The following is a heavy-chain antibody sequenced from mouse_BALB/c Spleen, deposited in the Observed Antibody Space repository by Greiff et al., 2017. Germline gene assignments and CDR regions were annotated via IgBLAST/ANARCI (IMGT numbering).Heavy chain of an antibody. D-gene: IGHD2-3*01. J-gene: IGHJ4*01. CDR2: IYPGSGST. V-gene: IGHV1-77*01. Sequence: VKLMESGPELVKPGASVKMSCKASGYTFTDYVISWVKQRTGQGLEWIGEIYPGSGSTYYNEKFKGKATLTADKSSNTAYMQLSSLTSEDSAVYFCARDDGYYVYAMDYWGQGTSVTVSS. CDR3: ARDDGYYVYAMDY. CDR1: GYTFTDYV.